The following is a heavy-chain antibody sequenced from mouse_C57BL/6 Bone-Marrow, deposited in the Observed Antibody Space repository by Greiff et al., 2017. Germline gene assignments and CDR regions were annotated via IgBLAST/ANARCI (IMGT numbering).Heavy chain of an antibody. Sequence: VQLQQPGAELVKPGASVKMSCKASGYTFTSYWMHWVKQRPGQGLEWIGYINPSSGYTKYNQKFKDKATLTADKSSSTAYMQLSSLTYEDSAVYYCARMGLTGYYAMDYWGQGTSVTVSS. V-gene: IGHV1-7*01. CDR2: INPSSGYT. CDR3: ARMGLTGYYAMDY. J-gene: IGHJ4*01. CDR1: GYTFTSYW. D-gene: IGHD4-1*01.